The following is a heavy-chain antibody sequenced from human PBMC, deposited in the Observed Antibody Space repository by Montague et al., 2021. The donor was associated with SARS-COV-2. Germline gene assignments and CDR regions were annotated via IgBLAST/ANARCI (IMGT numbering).Heavy chain of an antibody. CDR3: ARVHFVSSGWYPDAFDI. J-gene: IGHJ3*02. CDR2: IYYSGST. Sequence: TLSLTCTVSGGSINSGGYYWSWIRQHPGKGLEWIGYIYYSGSTYYXPSLKSRLTISVDTSKSQFSLKLSSVTAADTAVYYCARVHFVSSGWYPDAFDIWGPGTMVTVSS. V-gene: IGHV4-31*03. CDR1: GGSINSGGYY. D-gene: IGHD6-19*01.